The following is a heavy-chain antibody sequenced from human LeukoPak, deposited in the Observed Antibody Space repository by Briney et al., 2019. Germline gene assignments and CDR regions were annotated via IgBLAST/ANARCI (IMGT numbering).Heavy chain of an antibody. J-gene: IGHJ4*02. CDR1: GFTFSSYG. V-gene: IGHV3-30*18. CDR3: AKDPGEAYDSSGLYFDY. D-gene: IGHD3-22*01. CDR2: ISYDGSNK. Sequence: GGSLRLSCAASGFTFSSYGMHWVRQAPGKGLEWVAVISYDGSNKYYADSVKGRFTISRDNSKNTLYLQMNSLRAEDTAVYYCAKDPGEAYDSSGLYFDYWGQGTLVTVSS.